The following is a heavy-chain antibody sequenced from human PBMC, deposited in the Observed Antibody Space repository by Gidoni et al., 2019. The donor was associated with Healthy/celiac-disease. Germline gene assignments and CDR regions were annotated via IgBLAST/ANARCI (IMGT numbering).Heavy chain of an antibody. CDR3: ARGNDFWSGYQNYYYGMDV. Sequence: QVQLVQSGAEVKKPGSSVKVSCKASGGTFSSCAIRWVRQAPGQGLEWMGGIIPIFGTANYAQKFQGRVTITADESTSTAYMELSSLRSEDTAVYYCARGNDFWSGYQNYYYGMDVWGQGTTVTVSS. V-gene: IGHV1-69*01. J-gene: IGHJ6*02. CDR1: GGTFSSCA. CDR2: IIPIFGTA. D-gene: IGHD3-3*01.